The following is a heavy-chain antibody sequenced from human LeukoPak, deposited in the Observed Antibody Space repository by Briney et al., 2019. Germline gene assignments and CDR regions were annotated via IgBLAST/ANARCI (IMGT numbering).Heavy chain of an antibody. J-gene: IGHJ2*01. CDR1: GGSFSSYY. CDR2: INHSGST. CDR3: ARGWGSKGRDFDL. D-gene: IGHD7-27*01. V-gene: IGHV4-34*01. Sequence: SETLSLTCNVYGGSFSSYYWSWIRQPPGKGLEWIGEINHSGSTTYNPSLKSRVTISVDTSKNQLSLKLSSVTAADTAVYYCARGWGSKGRDFDLWGRGTLVTVSS.